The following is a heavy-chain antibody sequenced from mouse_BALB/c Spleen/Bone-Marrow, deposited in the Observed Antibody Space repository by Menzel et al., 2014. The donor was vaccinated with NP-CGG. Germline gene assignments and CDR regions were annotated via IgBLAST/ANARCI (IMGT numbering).Heavy chain of an antibody. CDR1: GYTFTDYA. J-gene: IGHJ4*01. V-gene: IGHV1S137*01. CDR2: ISTYYGDA. CDR3: ARDAMDY. Sequence: QVQLQQSGAELVRPGVSVKISCKGSGYTFTDYAMHWVKQGHAKSLEWIGVISTYYGDASYNQKFKGKATMIVDKSSSTAYMELARLTSEDSAIYYCARDAMDYWGQGTSVTISS.